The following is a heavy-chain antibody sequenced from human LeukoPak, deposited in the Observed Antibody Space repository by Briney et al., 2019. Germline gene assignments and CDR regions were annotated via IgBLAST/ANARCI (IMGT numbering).Heavy chain of an antibody. D-gene: IGHD3-22*01. CDR2: ISGSGGST. V-gene: IGHV3-23*01. J-gene: IGHJ4*02. CDR1: GFTFSSFG. CDR3: AKDGTYYYDSSGYYLDY. Sequence: GGSLRLSCAASGFTFSSFGMSWVRRAPGKGREWVSAISGSGGSTYYADSVKGRFTISRDNSKNTLYLQMNSLRAEDTAVYYCAKDGTYYYDSSGYYLDYWGQGTLVTVSS.